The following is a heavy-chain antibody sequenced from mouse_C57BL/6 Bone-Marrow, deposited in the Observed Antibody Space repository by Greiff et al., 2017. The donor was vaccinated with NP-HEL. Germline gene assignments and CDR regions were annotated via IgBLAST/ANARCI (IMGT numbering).Heavy chain of an antibody. CDR1: GFTFSSYA. J-gene: IGHJ2*01. CDR3: ARYQGATAYYFDY. CDR2: ISDGGSYT. D-gene: IGHD1-2*01. Sequence: DVMLVESGGGLVKPGGSLKLSCAASGFTFSSYAMSWVRQTPEKRLEWVATISDGGSYTYYPDNVKGRFTISRDNAKNNLYLQMSHLKAEDTAMYYCARYQGATAYYFDYWGQGTTLTVSS. V-gene: IGHV5-4*03.